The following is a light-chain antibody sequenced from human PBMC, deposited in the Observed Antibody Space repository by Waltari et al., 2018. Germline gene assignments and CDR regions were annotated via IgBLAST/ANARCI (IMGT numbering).Light chain of an antibody. CDR3: AAWDDSLNGHWV. Sequence: QSVLTQPPSASGTPGQRVTISCSGGSSNIGSNVVNWYQQLPGKAPKLLIYRSDQRPAGVPDRFSGSKSGTSASLAISGLQSEDEADYYCAAWDDSLNGHWVFGGGTKVTVL. CDR1: SSNIGSNV. V-gene: IGLV1-44*01. CDR2: RSD. J-gene: IGLJ3*02.